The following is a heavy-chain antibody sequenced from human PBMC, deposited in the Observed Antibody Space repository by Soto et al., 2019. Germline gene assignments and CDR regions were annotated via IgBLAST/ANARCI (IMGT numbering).Heavy chain of an antibody. CDR3: ARVPGDNYYYYYMDV. CDR1: GGSISSSNW. CDR2: IYHSGST. V-gene: IGHV4-4*02. J-gene: IGHJ6*03. Sequence: SETLSLTCAVSGGSISSSNWWSWVRQPPGKGLEWIGEIYHSGSTNYNPSLKSRVTISVDKSKNQFSLKLSSVTAADTAVYYCARVPGDNYYYYYMDVWGKGTTVTVSS.